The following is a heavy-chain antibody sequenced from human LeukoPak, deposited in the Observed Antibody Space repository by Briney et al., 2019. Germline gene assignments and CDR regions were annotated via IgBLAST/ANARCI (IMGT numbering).Heavy chain of an antibody. J-gene: IGHJ4*02. CDR2: FDPEDGET. Sequence: ASVKVSCKASGGTFSSYAISWVRQAPGKGLEWMGGFDPEDGETIYAQKFQGRVTMTEDTSTDTAYMELSSLRSEDTAVYYCATGGQYSSGWYQYYWGQGTLVTVSS. CDR3: ATGGQYSSGWYQYY. D-gene: IGHD6-19*01. V-gene: IGHV1-24*01. CDR1: GGTFSSYA.